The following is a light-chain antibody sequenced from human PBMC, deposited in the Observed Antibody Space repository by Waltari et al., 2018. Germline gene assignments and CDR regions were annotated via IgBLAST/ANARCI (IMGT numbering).Light chain of an antibody. CDR2: GAS. J-gene: IGKJ2*01. CDR1: QSVNSN. V-gene: IGKV3-15*01. CDR3: QQYDDWPPYT. Sequence: EIVMTQSPATLSVSPGERATLSCRASQSVNSNLAWYQQKPGQAPRLLIFGASKRASGIQARFSGSGSGTEFTLTISSLQSEDFAVYYCQQYDDWPPYTFGQGTKLDIK.